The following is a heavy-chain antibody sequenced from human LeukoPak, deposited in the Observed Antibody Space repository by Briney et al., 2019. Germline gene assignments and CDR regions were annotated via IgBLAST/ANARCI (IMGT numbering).Heavy chain of an antibody. V-gene: IGHV4-39*07. CDR2: SDYSGST. J-gene: IGHJ4*02. CDR1: GGSISSSSYY. D-gene: IGHD3-22*01. Sequence: SETLSLTCTVSGGSISSSSYYWGWIRQPPGKGLEGIGSSDYSGSTYYNPSLKSRVTISVDTSKNQFSLKLSSVTAADTAVYYCARVLPQGYSRGYYFDYWGQGTLVTVSS. CDR3: ARVLPQGYSRGYYFDY.